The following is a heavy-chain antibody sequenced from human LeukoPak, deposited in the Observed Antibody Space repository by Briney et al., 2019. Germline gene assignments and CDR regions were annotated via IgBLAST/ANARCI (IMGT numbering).Heavy chain of an antibody. Sequence: GGSLRLSCAASAFTFSNYAMTWVRQAPGKGLEWVSGISGGGVSTYYADSVKGRFTISRDNSKNTLYLQMNSLRVEDTAIYYCAKVGPYSSNLLVDHWGQGTLVTVSS. CDR2: ISGGGVST. J-gene: IGHJ4*02. CDR3: AKVGPYSSNLLVDH. CDR1: AFTFSNYA. D-gene: IGHD6-13*01. V-gene: IGHV3-23*01.